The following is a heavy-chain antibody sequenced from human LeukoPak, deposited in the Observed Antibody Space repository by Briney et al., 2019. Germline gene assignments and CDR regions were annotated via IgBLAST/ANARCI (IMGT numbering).Heavy chain of an antibody. CDR3: ARGRGSFGSSGALDI. J-gene: IGHJ3*02. CDR1: GGSFSGYY. CDR2: INHSGST. D-gene: IGHD3-10*01. V-gene: IGHV4-34*01. Sequence: SETLSLTCAVYGGSFSGYYWSWIRQPPGKGLEWIGEINHSGSTNYNPSLKSRVTISVDTSKNQFSLKLSSVTAADTAVYYCARGRGSFGSSGALDIWGQGTMVTVSS.